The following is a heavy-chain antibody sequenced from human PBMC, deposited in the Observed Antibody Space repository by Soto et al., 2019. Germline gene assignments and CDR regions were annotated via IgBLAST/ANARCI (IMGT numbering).Heavy chain of an antibody. J-gene: IGHJ4*02. CDR3: ARFYGDYGGFDY. CDR1: GYTFTGYY. CDR2: INPNSGAT. Sequence: QVQLVQSGAEVKKPGASVKVSCKASGYTFTGYYLHWVRQAPGQGLEWMAWINPNSGATNYAQRFQGRVTMTRATCISTAYMELSRLRSDVTAVYYCARFYGDYGGFDYWGQGTLVTVSS. D-gene: IGHD4-17*01. V-gene: IGHV1-2*02.